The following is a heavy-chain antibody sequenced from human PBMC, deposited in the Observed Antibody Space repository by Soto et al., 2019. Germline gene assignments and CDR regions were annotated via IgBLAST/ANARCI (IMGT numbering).Heavy chain of an antibody. D-gene: IGHD3-22*01. CDR3: AADPSITMIVQWDYFDY. Sequence: GGSLRLSCAASGFTFSSYAMHWVRQAPGKGLEWVAVISYDGSNKYYADSVKGRFTISRHNSKNTLYLQMNSLRAEDTAVYYCAADPSITMIVQWDYFDYWGQGTLVTVSS. CDR2: ISYDGSNK. V-gene: IGHV3-30*14. CDR1: GFTFSSYA. J-gene: IGHJ4*02.